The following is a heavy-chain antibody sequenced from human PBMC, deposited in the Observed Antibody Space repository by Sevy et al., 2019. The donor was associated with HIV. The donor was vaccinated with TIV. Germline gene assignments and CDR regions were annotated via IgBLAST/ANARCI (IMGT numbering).Heavy chain of an antibody. CDR3: ASGGWYRGLDY. D-gene: IGHD6-19*01. V-gene: IGHV3-73*01. CDR2: IRTKANSYGT. CDR1: GFTFSGSA. Sequence: GGSLRLSCAASGFTFSGSAVNWVRQASGKGLEWVGRIRTKANSYGTAYAASVKGRFTISRDDSKNTAYLQMNSLKTEDTAVYYCASGGWYRGLDYWGQGTLVTVSS. J-gene: IGHJ4*02.